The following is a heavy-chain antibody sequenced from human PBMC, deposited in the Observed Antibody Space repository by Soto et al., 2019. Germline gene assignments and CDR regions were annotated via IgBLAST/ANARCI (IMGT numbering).Heavy chain of an antibody. CDR2: LSQSGVNT. J-gene: IGHJ4*02. Sequence: GGSLRLSCAASGFTFSKYAMAWVRQAPGKGLEWVSALSQSGVNTHYAESVKGRFTISTDNSKNTLYLAMNSLRAEDTAVYYCAKPFSYSDGSGYYHFDSGGLGTLVTVSA. CDR3: AKPFSYSDGSGYYHFDS. CDR1: GFTFSKYA. D-gene: IGHD3-22*01. V-gene: IGHV3-23*01.